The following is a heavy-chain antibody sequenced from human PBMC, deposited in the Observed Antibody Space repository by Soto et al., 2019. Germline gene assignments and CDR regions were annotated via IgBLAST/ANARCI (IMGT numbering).Heavy chain of an antibody. CDR1: GFTFSSYA. J-gene: IGHJ4*02. CDR2: ISGSGGST. V-gene: IGHV3-23*01. Sequence: GGSLRLSCAASGFTFSSYAMSWVRQAPGKGLEWVSAISGSGGSTYYADSLKGRFTISRDISKNTLYLQLNSLRAEDTAVFYCAKDWLRGYSSGWTVYYFDYWGQGTLVTVSS. CDR3: AKDWLRGYSSGWTVYYFDY. D-gene: IGHD6-19*01.